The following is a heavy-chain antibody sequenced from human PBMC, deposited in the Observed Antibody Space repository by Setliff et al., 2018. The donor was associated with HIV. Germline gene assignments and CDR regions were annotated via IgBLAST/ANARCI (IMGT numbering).Heavy chain of an antibody. CDR2: INPSGGST. J-gene: IGHJ6*03. V-gene: IGHV1-46*01. CDR3: ARGGRFSAPGRDIWYYYYYMDV. Sequence: ASVKVSCKASGYTFTSSGISWVRQAPGQGLEWMGIINPSGGSTSYAQRFQGRVTMTRDTSTSTVYMELSSLRSEDTAVYYCARGGRFSAPGRDIWYYYYYMDVWGKGTTVTSP. D-gene: IGHD3-9*01. CDR1: GYTFTSSG.